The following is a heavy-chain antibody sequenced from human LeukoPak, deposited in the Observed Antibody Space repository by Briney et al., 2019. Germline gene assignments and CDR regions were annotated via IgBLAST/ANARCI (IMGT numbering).Heavy chain of an antibody. CDR3: ARDTSEEYQLLYNWFDP. Sequence: SETLSLTCTVSGYSISSGYYWGWIRQPPGKGLEGIGSIYHSGSTYYNPSLKSRVTISVDTSKNQFSLQLSSVTAADTAVYYCARDTSEEYQLLYNWFDPWGQGTLVTVSS. CDR2: IYHSGST. V-gene: IGHV4-38-2*02. J-gene: IGHJ5*02. D-gene: IGHD2-2*02. CDR1: GYSISSGYY.